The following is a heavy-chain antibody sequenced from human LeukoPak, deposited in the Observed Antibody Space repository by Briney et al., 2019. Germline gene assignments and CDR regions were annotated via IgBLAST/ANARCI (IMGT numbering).Heavy chain of an antibody. J-gene: IGHJ4*02. CDR3: ARVTGHLWFGELSGPFDY. D-gene: IGHD3-10*01. Sequence: GASVKVSCKASGYTFTSYDINWVRQATGQGLEWMGWMNPNNGNTGYAQKFQGRVTMTRNTSISTAYMELSSLRPEDTAVYYCARVTGHLWFGELSGPFDYWGQGTLVTVSS. CDR1: GYTFTSYD. CDR2: MNPNNGNT. V-gene: IGHV1-8*01.